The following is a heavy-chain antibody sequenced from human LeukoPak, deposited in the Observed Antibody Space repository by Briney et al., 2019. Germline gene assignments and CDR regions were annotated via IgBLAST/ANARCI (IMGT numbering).Heavy chain of an antibody. CDR1: GYTFTGYY. J-gene: IGHJ6*02. V-gene: IGHV1-2*02. D-gene: IGHD6-19*01. CDR3: AREVAVAGTDYYYYGMDV. CDR2: INPNSGGT. Sequence: GASVKVSCKASGYTFTGYYMHWVRQAPGQGLEWMGWINPNSGGTNYAQKFQGRVTVHRDTSISTAYMELSRLRSDDTAVYYCAREVAVAGTDYYYYGMDVWGQGTTVTVSS.